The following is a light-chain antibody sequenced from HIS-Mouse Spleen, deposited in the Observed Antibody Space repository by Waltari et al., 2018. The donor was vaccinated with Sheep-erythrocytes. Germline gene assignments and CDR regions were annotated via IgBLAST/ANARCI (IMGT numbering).Light chain of an antibody. CDR3: CSYAGSYNHV. CDR1: SSDVGGYNY. J-gene: IGLJ1*01. CDR2: DVS. V-gene: IGLV2-11*01. Sequence: QSALTHPRSVSGSPGQSVTISCTGTSSDVGGYNYVSWYQQHPGKAPKLMIYDVSKRPLRVPDRFSGSKSGNTASLTISGLQAEDEADYYCCSYAGSYNHVFATGTKVTV.